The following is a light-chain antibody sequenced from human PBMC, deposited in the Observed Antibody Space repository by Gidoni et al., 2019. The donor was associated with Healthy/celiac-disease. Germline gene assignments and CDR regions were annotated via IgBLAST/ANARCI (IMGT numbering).Light chain of an antibody. CDR2: DVS. V-gene: IGLV2-14*03. Sequence: QSALTQPPSVSASPGHSLTISCTGTSSNVGGYNYVSWYHHHPGKAPNLIIYDVSNRPSGVSNRFSGSKSGNTASLTISGLQAEDEADYYCSSYTSSSTLYVFGTGTKVTVL. CDR3: SSYTSSSTLYV. CDR1: SSNVGGYNY. J-gene: IGLJ1*01.